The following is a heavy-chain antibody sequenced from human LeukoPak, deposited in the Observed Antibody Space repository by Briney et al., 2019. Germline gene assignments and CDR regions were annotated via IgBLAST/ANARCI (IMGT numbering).Heavy chain of an antibody. Sequence: GGSLRLSCAASGFTFSIYWIHWVRQAPGKGLVWVSRINSDGSSTSYADSVKGRFTISRDNAKNTLYLQMNSLRAEDTAVYYCARDFMDCSGGSCYSCAFDIWGQGTMVTVSS. CDR3: ARDFMDCSGGSCYSCAFDI. CDR2: INSDGSST. V-gene: IGHV3-74*01. J-gene: IGHJ3*02. CDR1: GFTFSIYW. D-gene: IGHD2-15*01.